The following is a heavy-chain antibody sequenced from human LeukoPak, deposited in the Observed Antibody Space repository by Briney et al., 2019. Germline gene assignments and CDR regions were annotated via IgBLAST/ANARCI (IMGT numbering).Heavy chain of an antibody. Sequence: GGSLRLSCAASGFTVSGNYMSWVRQAPGKGLEWVSVIYSGGSTYYADSVKGRFTISRDNSKNTLYLQMNSLRAEDTAVYYCARASRWLQWGSFDYWGQGTLVTVSS. CDR1: GFTVSGNY. J-gene: IGHJ4*02. V-gene: IGHV3-53*01. D-gene: IGHD5-24*01. CDR2: IYSGGST. CDR3: ARASRWLQWGSFDY.